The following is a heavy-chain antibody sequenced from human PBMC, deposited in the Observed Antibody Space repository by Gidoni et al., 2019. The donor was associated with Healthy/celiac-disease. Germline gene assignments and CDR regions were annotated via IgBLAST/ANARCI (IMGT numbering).Heavy chain of an antibody. CDR1: GFTFSSYA. CDR3: ARDGITGIRYFDY. J-gene: IGHJ4*02. D-gene: IGHD1-20*01. V-gene: IGHV3-30-3*01. CDR2: ISYDGSNK. Sequence: QVQLVESGGGVVQPGRSLRLSCAASGFTFSSYAMHWVRQAPGKGLECVAVISYDGSNKYYADSVKGRFTISRDNSKNTLYLQMNSLRAEDTAVYYCARDGITGIRYFDYWGQGTLVTVSS.